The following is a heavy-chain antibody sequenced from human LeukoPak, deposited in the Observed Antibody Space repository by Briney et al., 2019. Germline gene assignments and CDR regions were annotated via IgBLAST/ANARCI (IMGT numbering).Heavy chain of an antibody. CDR3: ARDYTPFYGSGSYYSFWFGP. Sequence: ASVKVSCKASGYTFTGYYMHWVRHAPGQGLEWMGWINPNSGGTNYAQKFQGRVTMTRDTSISTAYMELSRLRSDDTAVYYCARDYTPFYGSGSYYSFWFGPWGQGTLVTVSS. V-gene: IGHV1-2*02. D-gene: IGHD3-10*01. CDR2: INPNSGGT. CDR1: GYTFTGYY. J-gene: IGHJ5*02.